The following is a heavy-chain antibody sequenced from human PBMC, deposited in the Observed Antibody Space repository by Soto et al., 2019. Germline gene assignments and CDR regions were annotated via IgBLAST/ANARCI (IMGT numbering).Heavy chain of an antibody. J-gene: IGHJ6*02. V-gene: IGHV1-46*01. CDR1: GDIFSGYY. CDR3: ASSRLIRGAEGVFGLDV. CDR2: INPIGTIP. D-gene: IGHD3-10*01. Sequence: QVHLVRSGAEVKKPGSSVKVSCKASGDIFSGYYVHWVRQAPGQGLEWMGMINPIGTIPTYAQEFRGRVTLTWDPSTSTVKMDWSAMTSDDTAMYYCASSRLIRGAEGVFGLDVWGQGTSVTVSS.